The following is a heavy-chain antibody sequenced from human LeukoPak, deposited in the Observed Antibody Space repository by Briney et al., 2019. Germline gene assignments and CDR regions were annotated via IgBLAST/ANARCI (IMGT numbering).Heavy chain of an antibody. V-gene: IGHV4-39*01. Sequence: SETLSLTCTVSGGSISSRINYWGWIRQPPGKGLEWIGSIYYSGSTYYNPSLKSRVTISIDTSKNQFSLKLSSVTAADTAVYYCARLVGAATDPFDYWGQGTLVTVSS. CDR3: ARLVGAATDPFDY. J-gene: IGHJ4*02. D-gene: IGHD1-26*01. CDR1: GGSISSRINY. CDR2: IYYSGST.